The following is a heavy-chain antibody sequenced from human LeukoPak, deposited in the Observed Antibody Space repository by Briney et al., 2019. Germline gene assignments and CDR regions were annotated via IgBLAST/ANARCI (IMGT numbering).Heavy chain of an antibody. CDR2: IYYSGST. J-gene: IGHJ5*02. Sequence: SETLSLTCTVSGGSISSSSYYWGWIRQPPGKGLEWIGSIYYSGSTYYNPSLKSRVTISVDTSKNQFSLKLSSVTAADTAVYYCARVLRIFDRVTVAGSKSDPWGQGTLVTVSS. D-gene: IGHD6-19*01. CDR3: ARVLRIFDRVTVAGSKSDP. V-gene: IGHV4-39*01. CDR1: GGSISSSSYY.